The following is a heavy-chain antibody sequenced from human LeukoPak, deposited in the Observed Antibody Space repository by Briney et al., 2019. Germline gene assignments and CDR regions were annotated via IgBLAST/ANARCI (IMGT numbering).Heavy chain of an antibody. CDR3: AKDKASRSGWLDY. D-gene: IGHD6-19*01. J-gene: IGHJ4*02. V-gene: IGHV3-30*02. CDR2: IRNDGSNK. CDR1: GFTFSSYG. Sequence: GGTLRLSCAASGFTFSSYGMHWVRQAPGKGLEWVAFIRNDGSNKYYADSVKGRFTISRDNSKNTLYLQMNSLRAEDTAVYYCAKDKASRSGWLDYWGQGTLVTVSS.